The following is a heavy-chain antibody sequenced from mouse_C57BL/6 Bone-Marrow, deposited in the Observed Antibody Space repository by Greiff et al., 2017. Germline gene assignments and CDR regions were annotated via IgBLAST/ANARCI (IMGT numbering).Heavy chain of an antibody. V-gene: IGHV1-15*01. CDR1: GYTFTDYE. CDR3: TPFGWFAF. CDR2: IDPETGGT. J-gene: IGHJ3*01. D-gene: IGHD3-1*01. Sequence: QVQLQQSGAELVRPGASVTLSCKASGYTFTDYEMHWVKQTPVHGLEWIGAIDPETGGTAYNQKFKGKAILTADKSYSTAYMELSSLTSDDSAVYYCTPFGWFAFWGQGTRVTVSA.